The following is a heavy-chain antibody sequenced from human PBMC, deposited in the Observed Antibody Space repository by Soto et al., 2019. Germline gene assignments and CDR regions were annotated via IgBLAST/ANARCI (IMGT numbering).Heavy chain of an antibody. V-gene: IGHV3-30-3*01. J-gene: IGHJ4*02. CDR3: ARGLPYYYDSSGYQAPFDY. CDR2: ISYDGSNK. CDR1: GFTFSSYA. D-gene: IGHD3-22*01. Sequence: GGSLRLSCAASGFTFSSYAMHWVRQAPGKGLEWVAVISYDGSNKYYADSVKGRFTISRDNSKNTLYLQMNSLRAEDTAVYYCARGLPYYYDSSGYQAPFDYWGQGTLVTVSS.